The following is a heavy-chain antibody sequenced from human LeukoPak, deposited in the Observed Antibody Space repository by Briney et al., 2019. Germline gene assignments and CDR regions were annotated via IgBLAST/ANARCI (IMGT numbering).Heavy chain of an antibody. J-gene: IGHJ5*02. CDR1: GGSFSGYH. CDR3: ARGQVPAAKGRLDP. D-gene: IGHD2-2*01. Sequence: SETLSLTCAVYGGSFSGYHWSWIRQPPGKGLEWIGEINHSGSTNYNPSLKSRVTISVDTSKNQFSLKLSSVTAADTAVYYCARGQVPAAKGRLDPWGQGTLVTVSS. CDR2: INHSGST. V-gene: IGHV4-34*01.